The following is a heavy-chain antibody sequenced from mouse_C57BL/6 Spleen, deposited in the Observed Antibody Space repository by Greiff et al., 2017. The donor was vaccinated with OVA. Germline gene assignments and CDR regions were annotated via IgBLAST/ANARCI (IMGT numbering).Heavy chain of an antibody. J-gene: IGHJ2*01. CDR1: GFTFSSYA. V-gene: IGHV5-4*01. Sequence: EVQGVESGGGLVKPGGSLKLSCAASGFTFSSYAMSWVRQTPEKRLEWVATISDGGSYTYYPDNVKGRFTISRDNAKNNLYLQMSHLKSEDTAMYYCARGGYSYYFDYWGQGTTLTGSS. CDR3: ARGGYSYYFDY. CDR2: ISDGGSYT.